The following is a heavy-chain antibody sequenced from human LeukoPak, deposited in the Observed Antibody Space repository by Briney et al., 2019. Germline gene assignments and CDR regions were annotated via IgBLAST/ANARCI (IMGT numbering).Heavy chain of an antibody. CDR1: GFTFSSYA. J-gene: IGHJ4*02. D-gene: IGHD6-19*01. CDR2: ISSNGGST. CDR3: ARTAVAYYYDY. V-gene: IGHV3-64*01. Sequence: GGSLRLSCAASGFTFSSYAMHWVRQAPGKGLEYVSAISSNGGSTYYANSVKGRFTISRDNSKNTLYLQMGSLRAEAMAVYYCARTAVAYYYDYWGQGTLVTVSS.